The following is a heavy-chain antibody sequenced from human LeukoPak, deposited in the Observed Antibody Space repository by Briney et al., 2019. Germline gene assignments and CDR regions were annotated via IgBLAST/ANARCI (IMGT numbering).Heavy chain of an antibody. CDR1: GGTFSSYA. J-gene: IGHJ2*01. CDR3: ARTVVPAAEAYWYFDL. D-gene: IGHD2-2*01. V-gene: IGHV1-69*06. CDR2: IIPIFGTA. Sequence: ASVKVSCKASGGTFSSYAISWVRQAPGQGLEWMGGIIPIFGTANYAQKFQGRVTITADKSTSTAYMELSSLRSEDTAVYYCARTVVPAAEAYWYFDLWGRGTLVTVSS.